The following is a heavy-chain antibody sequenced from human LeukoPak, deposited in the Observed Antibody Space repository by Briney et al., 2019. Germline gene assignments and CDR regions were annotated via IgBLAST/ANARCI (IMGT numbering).Heavy chain of an antibody. Sequence: AGGSLRLSCAASGFTFSSYWMHWVRQAPGKGLVWVSRINSDGSTINYADSVKGRFTISRDNAKNTLYLQMNSLRADDTAVYYCARSRWMGAFDYWGQGTLVTVSS. J-gene: IGHJ4*02. CDR3: ARSRWMGAFDY. D-gene: IGHD4-23*01. V-gene: IGHV3-74*01. CDR1: GFTFSSYW. CDR2: INSDGSTI.